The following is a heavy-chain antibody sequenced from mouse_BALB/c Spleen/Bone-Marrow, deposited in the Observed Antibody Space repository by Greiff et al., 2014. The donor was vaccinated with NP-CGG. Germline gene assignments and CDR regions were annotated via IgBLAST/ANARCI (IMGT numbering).Heavy chain of an antibody. CDR2: IDPENGDT. D-gene: IGHD2-1*01. Sequence: VQLQQPGAELVRSGASVKLSCTASGFNIKDYYMHWVKQRPEQGLEWIGWIDPENGDTEYAPEFQGKATMTADTSSNTAYLQLSSLTSEDTAVYYCNGNYYAMDYWGQGTSVTVSS. V-gene: IGHV14-4*02. J-gene: IGHJ4*01. CDR1: GFNIKDYY. CDR3: NGNYYAMDY.